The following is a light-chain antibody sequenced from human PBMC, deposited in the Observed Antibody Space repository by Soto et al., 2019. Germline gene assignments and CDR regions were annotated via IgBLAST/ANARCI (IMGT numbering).Light chain of an antibody. CDR1: QSVSNNY. CDR3: QQYGSSGT. V-gene: IGKV3-20*01. CDR2: GAS. J-gene: IGKJ1*01. Sequence: ESVLTQAPGPPSLSPGERATLSRRASQSVSNNYLAWYQQKPGQAPRLLIYGASNRATGIPDRFSGSGSGTDFTLTISRLEPEDFAVYYCQQYGSSGTFGQGTKVDIK.